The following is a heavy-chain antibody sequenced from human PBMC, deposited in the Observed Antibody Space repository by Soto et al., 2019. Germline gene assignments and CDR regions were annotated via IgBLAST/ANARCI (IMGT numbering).Heavy chain of an antibody. D-gene: IGHD5-18*01. Sequence: EVQLVESGGGVVQPGGSLRLSCAASGFTLSNYWMSWVRQAPGKGLEWVATINQNGRDKYYVDSVKGRFTISRDNAKELLYLQMNSLRDEDTAVYYCAREPTTAVVNYGMDVWGQGTTVTVSS. CDR2: INQNGRDK. V-gene: IGHV3-7*01. CDR3: AREPTTAVVNYGMDV. J-gene: IGHJ6*02. CDR1: GFTLSNYW.